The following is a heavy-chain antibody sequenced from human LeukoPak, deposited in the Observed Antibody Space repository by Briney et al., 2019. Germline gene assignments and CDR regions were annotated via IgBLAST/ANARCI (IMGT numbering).Heavy chain of an antibody. Sequence: GGSLRLSCSASGFPFSRYAMHWVRQAPGKGLEYVSGINNNGDNTYYSDSVKARLTISRDNFKNTLFLQMTSLRNEDTAVSYCVKTMVTFGGVIRTDAFDIWGQGTMVTVS. CDR3: VKTMVTFGGVIRTDAFDI. V-gene: IGHV3-64D*06. CDR2: INNNGDNT. CDR1: GFPFSRYA. J-gene: IGHJ3*02. D-gene: IGHD3-16*01.